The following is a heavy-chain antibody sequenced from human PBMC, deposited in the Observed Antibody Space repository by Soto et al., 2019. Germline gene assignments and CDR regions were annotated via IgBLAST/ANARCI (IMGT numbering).Heavy chain of an antibody. J-gene: IGHJ6*02. Sequence: QVQVVQSGAEVKKPGASVKVSCKASGYTFSTYAMHWVRQAPGQSLEWMGWINGGTGQTRYSQRFQDRVTITRDTSASTAYMELTSLTSEDTAVYYCARGKGMEENYYYYGMDIWGQGTTVTDSS. CDR3: ARGKGMEENYYYYGMDI. CDR2: INGGTGQT. V-gene: IGHV1-3*01. CDR1: GYTFSTYA. D-gene: IGHD1-1*01.